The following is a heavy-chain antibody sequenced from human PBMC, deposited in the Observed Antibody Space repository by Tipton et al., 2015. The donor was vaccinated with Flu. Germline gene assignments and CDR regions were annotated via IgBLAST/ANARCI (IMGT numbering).Heavy chain of an antibody. CDR2: IIPIFGTA. CDR1: GGTFSSYA. V-gene: IGHV1-69*06. D-gene: IGHD6-19*01. Sequence: QLVQSGAEVKKPGSSVKVSCKASGGTFSSYAISWVRQAPGQGLEWMGGIIPIFGTANYAQKFQGRVTITADKSTSTAYMELSSLRSEDTAVYYCARAVAGQWLDRYEDYYYYYYMDVWGKGTTVTVSS. J-gene: IGHJ6*03. CDR3: ARAVAGQWLDRYEDYYYYYYMDV.